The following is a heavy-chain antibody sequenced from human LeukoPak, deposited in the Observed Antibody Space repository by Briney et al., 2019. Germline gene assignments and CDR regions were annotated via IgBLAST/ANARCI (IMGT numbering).Heavy chain of an antibody. D-gene: IGHD6-19*01. J-gene: IGHJ6*02. CDR3: ARGKGYGSGWPLPDYYDGMDV. V-gene: IGHV4-34*01. CDR1: GGSFSGYY. Sequence: KPSETLSLTCAVYGGSFSGYYWSWVRQPPGKGLEWIGEIYHSGSPNYNPSLKSRVIISVDTSKNQFSLKLSSVTAADTAVYYCARGKGYGSGWPLPDYYDGMDVWGQGTTVTVSS. CDR2: IYHSGSP.